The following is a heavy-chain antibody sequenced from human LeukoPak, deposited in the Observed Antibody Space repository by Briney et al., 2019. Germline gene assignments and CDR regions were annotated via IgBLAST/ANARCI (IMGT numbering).Heavy chain of an antibody. V-gene: IGHV3-23*01. CDR2: ISGSGDST. CDR1: GGSISSGGYS. D-gene: IGHD2-2*03. J-gene: IGHJ5*02. CDR3: VKDGHCTTTTCSSHWFDP. Sequence: LSLTCAVSGGSISSGGYSWSWVRQAPGKGLEWVSVISGSGDSTYYADSVKGRFTISRDNFKNTLYLQMNRLRAEDTAVYYCVKDGHCTTTTCSSHWFDPWGQGTRVTVSS.